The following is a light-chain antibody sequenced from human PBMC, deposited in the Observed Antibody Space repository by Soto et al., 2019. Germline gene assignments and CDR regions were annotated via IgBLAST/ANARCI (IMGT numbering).Light chain of an antibody. CDR2: DAF. V-gene: IGKV3-20*01. CDR1: QSVSSSY. Sequence: EIVLTQSPGTMSLSPGERATLSCRASQSVSSSYLAWYQQKRGQAPRLLIYDAFSRATSIPDRFSGSGSGTDFTLTISRLGPEDFAVYYCQQYGSSPRTFGQGPKLEIK. CDR3: QQYGSSPRT. J-gene: IGKJ2*01.